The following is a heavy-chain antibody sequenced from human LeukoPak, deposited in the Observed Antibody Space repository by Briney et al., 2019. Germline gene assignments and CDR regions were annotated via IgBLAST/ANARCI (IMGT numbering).Heavy chain of an antibody. J-gene: IGHJ6*02. CDR1: GFAFSSYN. CDR3: ASSPSPGYYYYYGMDV. Sequence: PGGSLRLSCAASGFAFSSYNMNWVRQAPGKGLEWISYIGSSGSPTHYADSVKGRFTISRDNSKNTLYLQMNSLRAEDTAVYYCASSPSPGYYYYYGMDVWGQGTTVTVSS. V-gene: IGHV3-48*01. CDR2: IGSSGSPT.